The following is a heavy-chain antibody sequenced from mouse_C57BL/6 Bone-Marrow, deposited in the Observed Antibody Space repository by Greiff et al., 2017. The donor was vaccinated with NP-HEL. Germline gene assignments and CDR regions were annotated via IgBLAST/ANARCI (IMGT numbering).Heavy chain of an antibody. V-gene: IGHV1-74*01. J-gene: IGHJ3*01. CDR1: GYTFTSYW. D-gene: IGHD1-1*01. Sequence: QVQLQQPGAELVKPGASVKVSCKASGYTFTSYWMHWVKQRPGQGLEWIGRIHPSDSDTNYNQKFKGKATLTVDKSSSTAYMQLSSLTSEDSAVYYCAMFSTVVAPFAYWGQGTLVTVSA. CDR2: IHPSDSDT. CDR3: AMFSTVVAPFAY.